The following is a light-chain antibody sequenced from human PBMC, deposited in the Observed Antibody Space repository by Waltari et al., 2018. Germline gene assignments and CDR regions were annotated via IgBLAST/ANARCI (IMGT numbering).Light chain of an antibody. CDR2: SNN. V-gene: IGLV1-44*01. CDR1: SSNIGTST. CDR3: AAWDDSLNGPV. J-gene: IGLJ2*01. Sequence: QSLLTPPPSASGSPRQRGTISCSGSSSNIGTSTVAWYQQLPGTAPKLLIYSNNQRPSGVPDRFSGSKSGTSASLAISGLQSEDEADYYCAAWDDSLNGPVFGGGTKLTVL.